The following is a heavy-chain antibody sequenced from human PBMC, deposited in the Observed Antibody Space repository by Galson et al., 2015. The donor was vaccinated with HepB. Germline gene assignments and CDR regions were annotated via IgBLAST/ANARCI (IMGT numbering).Heavy chain of an antibody. CDR2: MNTNTGKP. CDR3: ARSPLRFLDWLPYYDYYYMDV. D-gene: IGHD3-3*01. Sequence: SVKVSCKASGYTFTDYVVNWVRQAPGQGLEWMGWMNTNTGKPTYAPGFAGRFVFSLDTSVTNAYLQISSLETDDTAVYYCARSPLRFLDWLPYYDYYYMDVWGEGTTVTVSS. V-gene: IGHV7-4-1*02. J-gene: IGHJ6*03. CDR1: GYTFTDYV.